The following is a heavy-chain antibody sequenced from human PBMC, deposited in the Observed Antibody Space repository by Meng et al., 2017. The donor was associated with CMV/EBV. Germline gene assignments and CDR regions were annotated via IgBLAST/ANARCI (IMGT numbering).Heavy chain of an antibody. D-gene: IGHD3-22*01. CDR1: GFTFSSYS. CDR3: ARGPEDYYDSSGYYAPDY. V-gene: IGHV3-21*01. J-gene: IGHJ4*02. CDR2: ISSSSSYI. Sequence: GESLRLSCAASGFTFSSYSMNWVRQAPGKGLEWVSSISSSSSYIYYADSVKGRFTISRDNAKNSLYLQMNSLRAEDTAVYYCARGPEDYYDSSGYYAPDYWGQGTLVTVSS.